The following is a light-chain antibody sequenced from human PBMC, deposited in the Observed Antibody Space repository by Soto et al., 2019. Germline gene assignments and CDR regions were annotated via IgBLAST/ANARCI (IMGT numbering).Light chain of an antibody. Sequence: DIQMTQSPSTLSASVGDRVTITCRASQSINSWLAWYQQKPGKAPKLLIYKASSLESGVPSRFSGSGSVTEFTLTISSLQPDDFATYYCQQYNSFSPWTFGQGTKVEIK. CDR1: QSINSW. J-gene: IGKJ1*01. CDR2: KAS. V-gene: IGKV1-5*03. CDR3: QQYNSFSPWT.